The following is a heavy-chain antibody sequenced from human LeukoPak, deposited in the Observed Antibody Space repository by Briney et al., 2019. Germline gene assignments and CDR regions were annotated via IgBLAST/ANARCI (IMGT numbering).Heavy chain of an antibody. CDR1: GGSFGDSY. J-gene: IGHJ6*03. Sequence: PSETLSLTCAVYGGSFGDSYWTWIRQRPGKGLEWIGEIHHSGTTNFNPSLQSRVSISVDTAKNQFFLRVASMTAADTALYYCARGRKVSGVRRINWARHENYFFYYIDVWGKGTTVSVSS. V-gene: IGHV4-34*01. CDR2: IHHSGTT. CDR3: ARGRKVSGVRRINWARHENYFFYYIDV. D-gene: IGHD1-14*01.